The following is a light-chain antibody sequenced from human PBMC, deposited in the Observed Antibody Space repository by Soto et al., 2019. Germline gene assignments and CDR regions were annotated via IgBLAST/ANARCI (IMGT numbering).Light chain of an antibody. Sequence: QSALTQPRSVSGSPGQSVTISCTGTSSDVGDYNFVSWYQQHPGKAPKLMIYDVSKRPSGVPDRFSGWKSDNTASLTISGLQAEDEAHYYCCSYAGTYSYVLGTGTKLTVL. J-gene: IGLJ1*01. CDR2: DVS. CDR3: CSYAGTYSYV. CDR1: SSDVGDYNF. V-gene: IGLV2-11*01.